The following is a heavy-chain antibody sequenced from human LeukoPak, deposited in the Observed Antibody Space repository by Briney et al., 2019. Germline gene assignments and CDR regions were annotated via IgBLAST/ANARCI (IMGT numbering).Heavy chain of an antibody. J-gene: IGHJ4*02. Sequence: ASVKVSCKASRYTFTGYYMHWVRQAPGQGLEWMGWINPNSGVTDYAQNFQGRVTMTRDTSISTAYGELSRLRSDETAVYYCARGTGEGYTYGRYYFDYWGQGTLVTVSS. V-gene: IGHV1-2*02. CDR2: INPNSGVT. CDR1: RYTFTGYY. CDR3: ARGTGEGYTYGRYYFDY. D-gene: IGHD5-18*01.